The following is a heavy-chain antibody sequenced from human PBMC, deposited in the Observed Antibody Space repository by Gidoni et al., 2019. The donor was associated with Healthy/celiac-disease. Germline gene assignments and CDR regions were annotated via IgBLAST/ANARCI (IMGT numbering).Heavy chain of an antibody. CDR2: IIPIFGTA. D-gene: IGHD3-10*01. Sequence: QVQLVQSGAEVKKPGSSVKVSCKASVGPFSSYAISWVRQAPGQGLEWMGGIIPIFGTANYAQKFQGRVTITADKSTSTAYMELSSLRSEDTAVYYCARLTSSGEGDFDYWGQGTLVTVSS. CDR1: VGPFSSYA. J-gene: IGHJ4*02. CDR3: ARLTSSGEGDFDY. V-gene: IGHV1-69*06.